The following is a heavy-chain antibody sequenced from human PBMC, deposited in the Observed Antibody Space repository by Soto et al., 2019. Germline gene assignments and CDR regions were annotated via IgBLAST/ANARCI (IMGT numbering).Heavy chain of an antibody. Sequence: SQIQRLPYTVVCGTIGNHYCSWIRQTPGKGLEWIGYIYYSGSTNYNPSLKSRVTISVDTSKDQFSLKLSSVTAADTVVYYCERSLAAAGLFMDVWGKGTTVTVSS. CDR2: IYYSGST. D-gene: IGHD6-13*01. CDR3: ERSLAAAGLFMDV. J-gene: IGHJ6*03. V-gene: IGHV4-59*11. CDR1: CGTIGNHY.